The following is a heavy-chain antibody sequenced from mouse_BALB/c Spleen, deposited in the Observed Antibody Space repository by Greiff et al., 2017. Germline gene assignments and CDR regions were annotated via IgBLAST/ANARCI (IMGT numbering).Heavy chain of an antibody. CDR2: IWSGGST. Sequence: VKLMESGPGLVQPSQSLSITCTVSGFSLTSYGVHWVRQSPGKGLEWLGVIWSGGSTDYNAAFISRLSISKDNSKSQVFFKMNSLQANDTAIYYCAREYGNYEFAYWGQGTLVTVSA. V-gene: IGHV2-2*02. CDR3: AREYGNYEFAY. J-gene: IGHJ3*01. D-gene: IGHD2-10*02. CDR1: GFSLTSYG.